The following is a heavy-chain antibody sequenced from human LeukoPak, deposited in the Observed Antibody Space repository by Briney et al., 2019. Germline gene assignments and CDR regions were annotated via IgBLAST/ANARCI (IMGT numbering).Heavy chain of an antibody. V-gene: IGHV3-53*01. CDR2: ICTGGRT. Sequence: PGGSLRLSCAAFGYTVSSNYMTWVRQAPGRGLEWVSVICTGGRTFYADSVKGRFTISKDNSKNTLYLQMDSLRAEDTAVYYCAKYYVVGGTANAFDIWGRGTLVTVSS. J-gene: IGHJ3*02. D-gene: IGHD2-21*01. CDR1: GYTVSSNY. CDR3: AKYYVVGGTANAFDI.